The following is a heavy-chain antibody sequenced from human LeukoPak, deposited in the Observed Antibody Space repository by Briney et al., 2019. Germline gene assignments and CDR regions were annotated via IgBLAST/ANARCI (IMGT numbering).Heavy chain of an antibody. CDR2: IYYSGST. V-gene: IGHV4-59*08. CDR1: GGSISSYC. CDR3: ARGPNYPSPPPFDY. D-gene: IGHD5-24*01. Sequence: SETLSLTCTVSGGSISSYCWSWIRQPPGKGLEWIGCIYYSGSTDYNPSLKSRVTISVDTSKNQFSLKLSSVTAADTAVYYCARGPNYPSPPPFDYWGQGTLVTVSS. J-gene: IGHJ4*02.